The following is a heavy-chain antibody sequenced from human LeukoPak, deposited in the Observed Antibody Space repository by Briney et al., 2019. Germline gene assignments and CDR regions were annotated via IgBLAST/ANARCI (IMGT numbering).Heavy chain of an antibody. D-gene: IGHD3-9*01. CDR2: IYYRGGA. V-gene: IGHV4-59*11. J-gene: IGHJ3*02. CDR1: GGSISSHY. Sequence: PSETLSLTCTVSGGSISSHYWTWIRQPPGKGLEWIGYIYYRGGANYNPSLQSRVTISVDTSKNQFSLKVTSVTAADTAVYYCARADRNYDILTGYWPNGAFDIWGQGTMVTVSS. CDR3: ARADRNYDILTGYWPNGAFDI.